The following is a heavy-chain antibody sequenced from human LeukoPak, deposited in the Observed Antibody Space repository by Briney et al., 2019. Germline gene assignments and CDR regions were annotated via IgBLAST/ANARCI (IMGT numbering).Heavy chain of an antibody. CDR3: ARGVVAVTANDYYYYMDV. Sequence: SETLSLTCAVYVGSFSGYYWSWIRQPPGKGLEWIGEINHSGSTNYNTSLKSRVTISVDTSKNQFSLKLSSVTAADTALYYCARGVVAVTANDYYYYMDVWGKGTTVTVSS. CDR2: INHSGST. J-gene: IGHJ6*03. CDR1: VGSFSGYY. D-gene: IGHD2-21*02. V-gene: IGHV4-34*01.